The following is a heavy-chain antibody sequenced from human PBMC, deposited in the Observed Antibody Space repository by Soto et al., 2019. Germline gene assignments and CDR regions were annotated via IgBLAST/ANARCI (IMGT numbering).Heavy chain of an antibody. CDR1: GFTFSSYS. D-gene: IGHD6-13*01. J-gene: IGHJ4*02. Sequence: PGGSLRLSCAASGFTFSSYSMNWVRQAPGKGLEWVSSISSSSSYIYYADSVKGRFTISRDNAKNSLYLQMNSLRAEDTAVYYCARDPQQVFAAAAGTHYFDYWGQGTLVTVSS. CDR3: ARDPQQVFAAAAGTHYFDY. V-gene: IGHV3-21*01. CDR2: ISSSSSYI.